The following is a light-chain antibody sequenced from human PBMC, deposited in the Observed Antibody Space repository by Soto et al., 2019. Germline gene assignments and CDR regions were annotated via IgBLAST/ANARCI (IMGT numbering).Light chain of an antibody. CDR3: RSYTSSSSYV. Sequence: QSVLTQPASVSGSPGQSITISCTGTGSDVGGYDYVSWYQHHPGKAPKVMIYEVTNRPSGVSNRFSGSKSGNTASLTISGLMAEDQADYYCRSYTSSSSYVFGTGTKV. J-gene: IGLJ1*01. CDR1: GSDVGGYDY. V-gene: IGLV2-14*01. CDR2: EVT.